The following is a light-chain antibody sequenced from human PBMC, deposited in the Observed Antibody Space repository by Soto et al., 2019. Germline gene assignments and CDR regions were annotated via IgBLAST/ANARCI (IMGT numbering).Light chain of an antibody. Sequence: EIVMTQSPATLSVSPGERATLSCRASQSVSSNLAWYQQKPGQAPRLLIYGASTRATGIPARFSGSGSGTEFTLTISSLQSEDFVVYYCQQYNNLLTFGGGTKVEIK. CDR3: QQYNNLLT. J-gene: IGKJ4*01. V-gene: IGKV3-15*01. CDR2: GAS. CDR1: QSVSSN.